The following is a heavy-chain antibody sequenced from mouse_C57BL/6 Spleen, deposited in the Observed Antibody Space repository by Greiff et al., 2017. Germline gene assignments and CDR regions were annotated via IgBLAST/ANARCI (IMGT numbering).Heavy chain of an antibody. CDR1: GYTFTSYW. J-gene: IGHJ4*01. V-gene: IGHV1-53*01. CDR2: INPSNGGT. D-gene: IGHD2-12*01. CDR3: ARGTFSYNYDGTEAMDY. Sequence: QVQLQQPGTELVKPGASVKLSCKASGYTFTSYWMHWVKQRPGQGLEWIGNINPSNGGTNYNEKFKSKATLTVDKSSSTAYMQLSSLTSENSAVYYFARGTFSYNYDGTEAMDYWGQGTSVTVSS.